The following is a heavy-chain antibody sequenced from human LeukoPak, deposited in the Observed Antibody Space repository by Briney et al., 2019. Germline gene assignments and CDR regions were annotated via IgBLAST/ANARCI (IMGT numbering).Heavy chain of an antibody. J-gene: IGHJ4*02. V-gene: IGHV1-8*01. CDR2: MNPNSGNT. D-gene: IGHD3-22*01. CDR3: ARGSSSWGRYYYDSSGYPDY. CDR1: GYTFTSYD. Sequence: ASVKVSCKASGYTFTSYDINWVRQATGQGLEWMGWMNPNSGNTGYAQKFQGRVTMTRNTSISTAYMELSSLRSEDTAVYYCARGSSSWGRYYYDSSGYPDYWGQGTLVTVSS.